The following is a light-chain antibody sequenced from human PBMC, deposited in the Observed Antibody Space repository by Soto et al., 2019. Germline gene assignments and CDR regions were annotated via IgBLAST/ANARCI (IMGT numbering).Light chain of an antibody. CDR3: QQYGSSGT. Sequence: EIVITQSPATLSVSPGERVSLSCRASQSVSSNLAWYQQKPGQAPRLLIYGAFTRATGIPARFSGSGSGTDFTLTITRLEPEDFAVYYCQQYGSSGTVGQGTKVDIK. CDR1: QSVSSN. CDR2: GAF. J-gene: IGKJ1*01. V-gene: IGKV3-15*01.